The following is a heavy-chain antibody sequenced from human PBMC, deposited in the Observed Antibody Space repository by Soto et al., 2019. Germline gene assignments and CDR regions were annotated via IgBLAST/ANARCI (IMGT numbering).Heavy chain of an antibody. Sequence: PGGSLRLSCSASGFTFSSYAMHWVRQAPGKGLEYVSAISSNGGSTYYADSVKGRFTISRDNSKNTPYLQMSSLRAEDTAVYYCVKGITKVVPAAMNFWGQGTLVTVSS. CDR1: GFTFSSYA. CDR3: VKGITKVVPAAMNF. CDR2: ISSNGGST. D-gene: IGHD2-2*01. V-gene: IGHV3-64D*06. J-gene: IGHJ4*02.